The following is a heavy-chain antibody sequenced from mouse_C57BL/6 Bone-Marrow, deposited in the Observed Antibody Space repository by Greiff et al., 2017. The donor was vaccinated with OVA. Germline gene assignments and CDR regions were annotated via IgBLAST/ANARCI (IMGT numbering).Heavy chain of an antibody. CDR3: AREGGLPYYFDY. CDR1: GYTFTSYW. J-gene: IGHJ2*01. V-gene: IGHV1-62-3*01. D-gene: IGHD2-4*01. Sequence: QVHVKQPGAELVKPGASVKLSCKASGYTFTSYWMHWVKQRPGRGLEWIGRIDPNSGGTKYNEKFKSKATLTVDTSSSTAYMQLSSLTSEDSAVYYCAREGGLPYYFDYWGQGTTLTVSS. CDR2: IDPNSGGT.